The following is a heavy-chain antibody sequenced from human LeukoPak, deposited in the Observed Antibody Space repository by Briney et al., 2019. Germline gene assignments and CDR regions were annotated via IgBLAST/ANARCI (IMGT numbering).Heavy chain of an antibody. CDR2: INPNSGGT. V-gene: IGHV1-2*02. CDR3: ASGRGYGELLDAFDI. Sequence: ASVKVSCKASGYTFTGYYMHWVRQAPGQGLEWMGWINPNSGGTNYAQKFQGRVTMTRDTSISTAYMELSRLSSDDTAVYYCASGRGYGELLDAFDIWGQGTMVTVSS. CDR1: GYTFTGYY. D-gene: IGHD1-26*01. J-gene: IGHJ3*02.